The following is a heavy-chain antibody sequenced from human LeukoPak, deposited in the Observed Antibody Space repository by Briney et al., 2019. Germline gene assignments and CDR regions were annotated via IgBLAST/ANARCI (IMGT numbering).Heavy chain of an antibody. V-gene: IGHV1-46*01. D-gene: IGHD3-10*01. Sequence: GASVTVSCKASGYTFTSYYMHWVRQAPGQGLEWMGLINPTGDSTDYAQKFQGRVTMTRDMSTSTDYLELSSLRSEDTAIYYCARDNSLDYNAWWFDPWGQGTLVTVSS. J-gene: IGHJ5*02. CDR2: INPTGDST. CDR3: ARDNSLDYNAWWFDP. CDR1: GYTFTSYY.